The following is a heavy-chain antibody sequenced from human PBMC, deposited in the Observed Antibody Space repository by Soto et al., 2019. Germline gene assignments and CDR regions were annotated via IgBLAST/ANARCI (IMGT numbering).Heavy chain of an antibody. CDR1: GFTFSSYG. CDR2: ISYDGSNK. Sequence: GGSLRLSCAASGFTFSSYGMHWVRQAPGKGLEWVAVISYDGSNKYYADSVKSRFTISRDNSKNTLYLQMNSLRAEDTAVYYCANEGPTGGSYYYKMDVWGQGTTVTVSS. D-gene: IGHD3-16*01. CDR3: ANEGPTGGSYYYKMDV. V-gene: IGHV3-30*18. J-gene: IGHJ6*02.